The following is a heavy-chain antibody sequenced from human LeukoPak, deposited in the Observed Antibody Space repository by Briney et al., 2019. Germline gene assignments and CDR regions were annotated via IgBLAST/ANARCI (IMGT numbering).Heavy chain of an antibody. CDR1: GFAFSFYA. CDR3: AKPVSGGLAVTADWFHP. D-gene: IGHD6-19*01. Sequence: GGSLRLSCAASGFAFSFYAMSWLRQPPGKGLGWVSTINANSGTTSYAASVRGRFTISRDNSKNTLYLQVNTLRADDTATYYCAKPVSGGLAVTADWFHPWGQGTLVVVSS. V-gene: IGHV3-23*01. CDR2: INANSGTT. J-gene: IGHJ5*01.